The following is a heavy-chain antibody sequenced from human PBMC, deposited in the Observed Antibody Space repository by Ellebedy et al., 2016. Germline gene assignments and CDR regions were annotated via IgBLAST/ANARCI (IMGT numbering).Heavy chain of an antibody. J-gene: IGHJ4*02. D-gene: IGHD1-26*01. CDR3: ARDDSGSYLDY. CDR1: GFTFSSYW. CDR2: IKGDGRST. Sequence: GESLKISCAASGFTFSSYWMHWVRQAPGKGLVWVSRIKGDGRSTNYADSVKGRFTISRDNSKNTLYLQMNSLRAEDTAVYYCARDDSGSYLDYWGQGTLVTDSS. V-gene: IGHV3-74*01.